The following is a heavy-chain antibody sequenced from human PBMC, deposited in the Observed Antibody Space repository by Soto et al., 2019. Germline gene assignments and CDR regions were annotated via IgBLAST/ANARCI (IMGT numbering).Heavy chain of an antibody. CDR3: ARDLWGYCGTDCYPLDV. D-gene: IGHD2-21*02. CDR2: MYNTGST. CDR1: GGSISRYY. J-gene: IGHJ6*02. Sequence: QVQLQESGPGLVKPSETLSLTCTVSGGSISRYYWSWIRQPPGKGLEWIGYMYNTGSTVYNPSFKSRVTISVDTAKNQFSLMRNSVTAADTAVYYCARDLWGYCGTDCYPLDVWGQGTTVTVSS. V-gene: IGHV4-59*01.